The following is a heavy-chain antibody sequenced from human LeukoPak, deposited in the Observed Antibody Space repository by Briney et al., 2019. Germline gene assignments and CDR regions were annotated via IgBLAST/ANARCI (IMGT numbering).Heavy chain of an antibody. Sequence: PGGSLRLSCAASGFTFSSSNMSWVRQAPGKGLEWVSSIDGSGDITHYADSVKGRFTISRDNFKSTLYLQMNSLRAEDTAVYYCAKYYHGSGTYYTFDCWGQGTLVTVSS. CDR2: IDGSGDIT. CDR1: GFTFSSSN. V-gene: IGHV3-23*01. J-gene: IGHJ4*02. CDR3: AKYYHGSGTYYTFDC. D-gene: IGHD3-10*01.